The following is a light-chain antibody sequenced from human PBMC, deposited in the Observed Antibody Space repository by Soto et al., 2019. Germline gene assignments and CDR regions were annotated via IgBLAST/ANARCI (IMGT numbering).Light chain of an antibody. CDR3: SSYTSSSSAV. CDR2: DVS. J-gene: IGLJ7*01. V-gene: IGLV2-14*01. CDR1: TGDVGGYNY. Sequence: QSALTQPASVSGSPGQSITISGTGTTGDVGGYNYVSWYQQHPGKAPKLMIYDVSNRPSGVSNRFSGSKSGNTASLTISGLQAEDEADYYCSSYTSSSSAVFGGGTQLTVL.